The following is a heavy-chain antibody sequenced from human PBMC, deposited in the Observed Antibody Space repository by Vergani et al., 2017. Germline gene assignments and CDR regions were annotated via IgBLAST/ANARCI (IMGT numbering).Heavy chain of an antibody. J-gene: IGHJ4*02. Sequence: QVQLQESGPGLVKPSQTLSLTCTVSGGSISSGGYCWNWIRQHPGKGLEWIGYIYYSGSTYYNPSLKSRVTISVDTSKNQFSLKLSSVTAADTAVYYCARVGTGNDIDYWGQGTLVTVSS. CDR3: ARVGTGNDIDY. V-gene: IGHV4-31*03. D-gene: IGHD1-1*01. CDR2: IYYSGST. CDR1: GGSISSGGYC.